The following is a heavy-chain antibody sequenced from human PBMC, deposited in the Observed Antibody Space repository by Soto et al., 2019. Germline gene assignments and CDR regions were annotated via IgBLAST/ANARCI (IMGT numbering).Heavy chain of an antibody. Sequence: SLRLSCAASGFTVSSNYMSWVRQAPGKGLEWVSVIYSGGSTYYADSVKGRFTISRDNSKNTLYLQMNSLRAEDTAVYYCARGSGSSYYYYGMDVWGQGTTVTVSS. CDR3: ARGSGSSYYYYGMDV. V-gene: IGHV3-53*01. CDR2: IYSGGST. D-gene: IGHD1-26*01. CDR1: GFTVSSNY. J-gene: IGHJ6*02.